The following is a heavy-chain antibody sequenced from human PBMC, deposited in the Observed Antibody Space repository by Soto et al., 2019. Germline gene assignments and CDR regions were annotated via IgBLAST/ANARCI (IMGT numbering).Heavy chain of an antibody. CDR2: ISAYNGNT. V-gene: IGHV1-18*01. J-gene: IGHJ6*02. CDR1: GYTFTSYG. D-gene: IGHD6-19*01. CDR3: ARDTGSGWYGYYYYGMDV. Sequence: VASVKVSCKASGYTFTSYGISWVRQAPGQGLEWMGWISAYNGNTNYAQKLQGRVTMTTDTSTSTAYMELRSLRSDDTAVYYCARDTGSGWYGYYYYGMDVWGQGTTVTVSS.